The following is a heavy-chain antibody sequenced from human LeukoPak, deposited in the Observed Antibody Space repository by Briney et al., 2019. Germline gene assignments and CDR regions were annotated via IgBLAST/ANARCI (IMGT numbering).Heavy chain of an antibody. CDR1: GFTFSSYA. CDR3: AKDPGVVPAHYFDY. Sequence: PGGSLRLFCAASGFTFSSYAMNWVRQAPGKGLEWVSGTGSTGVSTFYADSVKGRFTVSRDNSKNTLSLQMNSLRAEDTAVYYCAKDPGVVPAHYFDYWGQGTLVTVSS. CDR2: TGSTGVST. V-gene: IGHV3-23*01. D-gene: IGHD2-2*01. J-gene: IGHJ4*02.